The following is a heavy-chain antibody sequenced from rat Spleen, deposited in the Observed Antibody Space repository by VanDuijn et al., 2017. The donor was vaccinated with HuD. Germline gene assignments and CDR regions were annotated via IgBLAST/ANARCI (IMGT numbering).Heavy chain of an antibody. V-gene: IGHV5S10*01. J-gene: IGHJ1*01. CDR1: GFTFSDYN. CDR3: ASNYSSYISSDYLYFDF. Sequence: EVQLVESGGGLVQPGRSLKLSCAASGFTFSDYNMAWVRQAPKKGLEWVATIIYDGSRTYYRDSVKGRFTISRDNAKSTLYLQRDSLGSDDTATYYCASNYSSYISSDYLYFDFWGPGTMVTVSS. D-gene: IGHD1-2*01. CDR2: IIYDGSRT.